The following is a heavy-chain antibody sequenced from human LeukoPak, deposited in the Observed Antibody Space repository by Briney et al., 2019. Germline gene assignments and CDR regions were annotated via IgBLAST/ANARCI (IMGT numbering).Heavy chain of an antibody. J-gene: IGHJ4*02. D-gene: IGHD4-23*01. Sequence: ASVKVSCKASGYPFTSYGIIWVRQPPGQGLEWMGWISGYNGNTNYAQKFQGRVTMTTDTSTSTAYMDLKSLRSDDTAVYYCARADYGGNSGYDYWGQGILVTVSS. CDR3: ARADYGGNSGYDY. CDR1: GYPFTSYG. CDR2: ISGYNGNT. V-gene: IGHV1-18*01.